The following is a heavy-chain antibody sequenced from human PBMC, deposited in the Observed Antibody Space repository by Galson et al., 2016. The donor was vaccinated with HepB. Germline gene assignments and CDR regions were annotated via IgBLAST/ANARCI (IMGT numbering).Heavy chain of an antibody. J-gene: IGHJ4*02. CDR1: GFSFSSYA. V-gene: IGHV3-23*01. CDR2: ISAASNT. Sequence: SLRLSCAASGFSFSSYAMSWVRQAPGKGLERVSVISAASNTYHTDSVKGRFTISRDNSKTTLYLEMNSLRVEDTAVYFCANYLGYGSGRPGYFHSWGQGTLVTVSP. CDR3: ANYLGYGSGRPGYFHS. D-gene: IGHD3-10*01.